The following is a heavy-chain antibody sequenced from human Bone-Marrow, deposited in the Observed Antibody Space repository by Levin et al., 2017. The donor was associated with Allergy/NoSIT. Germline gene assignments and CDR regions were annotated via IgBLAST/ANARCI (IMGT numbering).Heavy chain of an antibody. D-gene: IGHD6-6*01. CDR2: MNPNSGNT. CDR1: GYTFTSYD. CDR3: IIAARRTEFDP. J-gene: IGHJ5*02. Sequence: GESLKISCKASGYTFTSYDINWVRQATGQGLEWMGWMNPNSGNTGYAQKFQGRVTMTRNTSISTAYMELSSLRSEDTAVYYCIIAARRTEFDPWGQGTLVTVSS. V-gene: IGHV1-8*01.